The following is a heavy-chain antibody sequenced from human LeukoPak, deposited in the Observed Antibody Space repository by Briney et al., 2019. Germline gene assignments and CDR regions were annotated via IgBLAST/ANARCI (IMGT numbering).Heavy chain of an antibody. J-gene: IGHJ3*01. CDR3: AREGRLLGAFDV. CDR2: IKPDGSHV. CDR1: GFTFSTYW. Sequence: PGGSLRLSCAASGFTFSTYWMNWVRQAPGQGLEWVADIKPDGSHVSYVDSVKGRFSISRDNAQNSLYLQVSSLRAAGTAIYYCAREGRLLGAFDVWGQGTMVTVSS. V-gene: IGHV3-7*01.